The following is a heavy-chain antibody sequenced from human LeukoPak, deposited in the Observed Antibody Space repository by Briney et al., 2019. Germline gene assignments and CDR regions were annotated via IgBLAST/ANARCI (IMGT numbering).Heavy chain of an antibody. V-gene: IGHV3-23*01. CDR1: GFTFSSYA. Sequence: PGGSLRLSCAASGFTFSSYAMSWVRQAPGKGLEWVSAISGSGGSTYYADSVRGRFTVSRDNAKKSLSLQMNSLRVEDTAIYYCARETYSDFWSGLNWFDPWGQGTLVTVSS. J-gene: IGHJ5*02. CDR3: ARETYSDFWSGLNWFDP. CDR2: ISGSGGST. D-gene: IGHD3-3*01.